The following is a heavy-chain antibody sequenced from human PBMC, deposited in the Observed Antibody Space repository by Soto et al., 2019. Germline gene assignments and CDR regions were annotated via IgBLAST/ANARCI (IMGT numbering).Heavy chain of an antibody. D-gene: IGHD1-26*01. CDR3: ARAPQMGDYFDY. CDR1: GFTFSDHY. CDR2: TRNKANIYTT. V-gene: IGHV3-72*01. J-gene: IGHJ4*02. Sequence: EVQLVESGGGLVQPGGSLRLSCAASGFTFSDHYMDWVRQAPGKGLEWVGRTRNKANIYTTEYAESVKGIFTISRDDSKNSLYLQMNSLKTEDTAVYYCARAPQMGDYFDYWGQGTLVTVSS.